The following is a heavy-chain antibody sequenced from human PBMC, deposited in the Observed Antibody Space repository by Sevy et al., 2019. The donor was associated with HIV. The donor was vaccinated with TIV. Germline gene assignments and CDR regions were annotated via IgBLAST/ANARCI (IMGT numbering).Heavy chain of an antibody. D-gene: IGHD3-22*01. J-gene: IGHJ4*02. Sequence: VGSLRLSCAASGFTFSSYAMHWVRQAPGKGMEWVAVISYDGSNKSYADYVKGRFTISRDNSKNTLYLQMNSRGAEDTAVYYCSRGMDYDSSGYLDYWGQGTLVTVSS. CDR2: ISYDGSNK. CDR3: SRGMDYDSSGYLDY. CDR1: GFTFSSYA. V-gene: IGHV3-30-3*01.